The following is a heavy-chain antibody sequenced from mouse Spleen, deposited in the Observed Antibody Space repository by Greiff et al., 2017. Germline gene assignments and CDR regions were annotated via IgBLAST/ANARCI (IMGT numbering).Heavy chain of an antibody. CDR1: GYAFSSSW. J-gene: IGHJ3*01. D-gene: IGHD1-1*01. Sequence: QVQLQQSGPELVKPGASVKISCKASGYAFSSSWMNWVKQRPGKGLEWIGRIYPGDGDTNYNGKFKGKATLTADKSSSTAYMQLSSLTSEDSAVYFCVTTVVDGWFAYWGQGTLVTVSA. CDR3: VTTVVDGWFAY. V-gene: IGHV1-82*01. CDR2: IYPGDGDT.